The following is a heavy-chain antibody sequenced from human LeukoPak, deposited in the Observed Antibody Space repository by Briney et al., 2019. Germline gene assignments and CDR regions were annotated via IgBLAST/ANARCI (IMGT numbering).Heavy chain of an antibody. D-gene: IGHD1-26*01. Sequence: GGSLRLSCAASGFTVSSNYMSWVRQAPGKGLEWVSVIYSGGSTYYADSVKGRFTISRDNSKNTLYLQMNSLRAEDTAVYYCARVTQGGGSYGSSAFDIWGQGTMVTVSS. CDR2: IYSGGST. V-gene: IGHV3-66*01. CDR3: ARVTQGGGSYGSSAFDI. J-gene: IGHJ3*02. CDR1: GFTVSSNY.